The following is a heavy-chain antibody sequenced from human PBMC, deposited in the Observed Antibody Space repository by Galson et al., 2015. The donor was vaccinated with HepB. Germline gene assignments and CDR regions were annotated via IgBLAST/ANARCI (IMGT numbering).Heavy chain of an antibody. CDR1: GGTFSSYA. CDR3: ARARYSSGWYKDAFDI. CDR2: IIPIFGTA. V-gene: IGHV1-69*13. D-gene: IGHD6-19*01. Sequence: SAKVSCKASGGTFSSYAISWVRQAPGQGLEWMGGIIPIFGTANYAQKFQGRVTITADESTSTAYMELSSLRSEDTAVYYCARARYSSGWYKDAFDIWGQGTMVTVSS. J-gene: IGHJ3*02.